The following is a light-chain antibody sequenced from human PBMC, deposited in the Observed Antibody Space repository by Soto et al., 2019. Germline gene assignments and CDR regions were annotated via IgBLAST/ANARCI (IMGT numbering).Light chain of an antibody. CDR2: RAS. Sequence: EIVLTQSPATLSLSPGERATLSCRACQSINSNLAWYQQKPGQAPXXLXYRASTRATGGPARFSGSGSGTEFTLTISSLQSEDFAVYYCQQYNNCPPPWTFGQGTKVDIK. CDR1: QSINSN. V-gene: IGKV3-15*01. J-gene: IGKJ1*01. CDR3: QQYNNCPPPWT.